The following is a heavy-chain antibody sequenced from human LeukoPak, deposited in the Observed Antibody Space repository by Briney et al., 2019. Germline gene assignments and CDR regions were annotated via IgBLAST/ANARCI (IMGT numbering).Heavy chain of an antibody. Sequence: GGSLRLSCAASGFTFSSYAMHWVRQAPGKGLEWVAVISYDGSNKYYADSVKGRFTISRDNSKNTLYLQMNSLRAEDTAVYYCARALRFLEWSTDYWGQGTLVTVSS. CDR1: GFTFSSYA. V-gene: IGHV3-30-3*01. J-gene: IGHJ4*02. D-gene: IGHD3-3*01. CDR3: ARALRFLEWSTDY. CDR2: ISYDGSNK.